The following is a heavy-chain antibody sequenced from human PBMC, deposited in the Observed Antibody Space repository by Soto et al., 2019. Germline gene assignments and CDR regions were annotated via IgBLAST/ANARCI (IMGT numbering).Heavy chain of an antibody. CDR1: GFTFSNAW. V-gene: IGHV3-15*01. J-gene: IGHJ4*02. CDR2: IKSKTDGGTT. CDR3: TPALSPGYSSSWQYYFDY. D-gene: IGHD6-13*01. Sequence: GGSLRLSCAASGFTFSNAWMSWVRQAPGKGLEWVGRIKSKTDGGTTDYAAPVKGRFTISRDDSKNTLYLQMNSLKTEDTAVYYCTPALSPGYSSSWQYYFDYWGQGTLVTVSS.